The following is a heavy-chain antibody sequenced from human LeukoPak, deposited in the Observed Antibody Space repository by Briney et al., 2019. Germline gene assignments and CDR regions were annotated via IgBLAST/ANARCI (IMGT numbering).Heavy chain of an antibody. CDR3: ARESWRVRASFTFDY. D-gene: IGHD3-16*01. V-gene: IGHV1-69*04. CDR1: GGTFSSYA. J-gene: IGHJ4*02. CDR2: IIPILGIA. Sequence: SVKDSCKASGGTFSSYAISWVPQAPGQGLEWMGRIIPILGIANYAQKFQGRVTITADKSTSTAYMELSSLRSEDTAVYYCARESWRVRASFTFDYWGQGTLVTVSS.